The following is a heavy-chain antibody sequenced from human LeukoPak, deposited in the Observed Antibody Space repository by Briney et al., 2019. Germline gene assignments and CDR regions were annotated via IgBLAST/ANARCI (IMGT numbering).Heavy chain of an antibody. CDR1: GYSIISDYF. D-gene: IGHD2-15*01. J-gene: IGHJ4*02. CDR3: ARVVASTSIDS. V-gene: IGHV4-38-2*02. Sequence: PSETLSLTCIVSGYSIISDYFWGWVRQPPGKGPEWIGSIFHSGDVYYNPSLKSRVTLSVDPSKNRSSLKLTSVTAADTAIYYCARVVASTSIDSWGQGTLVTVSS. CDR2: IFHSGDV.